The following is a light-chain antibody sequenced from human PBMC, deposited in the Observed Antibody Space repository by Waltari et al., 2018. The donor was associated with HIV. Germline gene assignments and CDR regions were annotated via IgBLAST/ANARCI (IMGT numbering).Light chain of an antibody. J-gene: IGKJ4*01. CDR2: LAS. V-gene: IGKV1-9*01. CDR1: QAINNY. Sequence: DVQLTQSPSFLSASVGDRVTITCRASQAINNYFAWYQQKPGKAPKLLINLASALQSGVPSRFSGSVSGTEFTLTIRGLQPEDLATYYCQQADFYPVTFGGGTRVEIK. CDR3: QQADFYPVT.